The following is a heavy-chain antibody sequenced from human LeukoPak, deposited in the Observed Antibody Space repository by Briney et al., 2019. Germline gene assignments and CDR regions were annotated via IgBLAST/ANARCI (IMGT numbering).Heavy chain of an antibody. Sequence: ASVKVSCKASGYTFTGYYMNWVRQAPRQGLECMGWINPNSSSTNYAPKFQGRVTMTRDTSISTAYMELSRLRSDDTAVYYCARVSSYDAFDIWGQGTMVTVSS. D-gene: IGHD6-6*01. CDR1: GYTFTGYY. CDR2: INPNSSST. V-gene: IGHV1-2*02. J-gene: IGHJ3*02. CDR3: ARVSSYDAFDI.